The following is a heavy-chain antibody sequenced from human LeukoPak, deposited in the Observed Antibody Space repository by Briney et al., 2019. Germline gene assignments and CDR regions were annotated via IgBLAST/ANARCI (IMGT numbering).Heavy chain of an antibody. J-gene: IGHJ4*02. V-gene: IGHV3-23*01. CDR3: ARDPSGSSSWVRFDY. Sequence: GGSLRLSCTVSRFTFTTYAMSWVRQGPGKGLEWVSAISGSGGSTYYADSVKGQFTISRDNSKNTLYLQMNSLRVEDTAVYYCARDPSGSSSWVRFDYWGQGTLVTVSS. CDR2: ISGSGGST. D-gene: IGHD6-13*01. CDR1: RFTFTTYA.